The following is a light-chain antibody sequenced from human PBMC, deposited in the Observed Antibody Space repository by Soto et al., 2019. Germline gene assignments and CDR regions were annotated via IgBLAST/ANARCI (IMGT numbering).Light chain of an antibody. V-gene: IGKV3-15*01. CDR1: QSVSRH. Sequence: EIVMTQSPDTLSLSPGERATLSCRASQSVSRHLAWYQQKPGQAPRLLIYDASTRATGIPARFSGGGSGTEFTLSISNLQSEDFAVYYCQQYNNWPPWTFGQGTKVDIK. CDR3: QQYNNWPPWT. CDR2: DAS. J-gene: IGKJ1*01.